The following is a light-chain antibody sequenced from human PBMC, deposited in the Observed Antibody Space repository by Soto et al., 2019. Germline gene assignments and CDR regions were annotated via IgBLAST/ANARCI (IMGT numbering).Light chain of an antibody. J-gene: IGKJ2*01. Sequence: DIQLTQSPSTLSAYVGNRVNMTCRASQSISSWLAWYQQKPGKAPKLLIYKASSLESGVPSRFSGSGSGTEFTLTISSLQPDDFATYYCQQYNSYSYTFGQGTKVDIK. CDR3: QQYNSYSYT. CDR2: KAS. CDR1: QSISSW. V-gene: IGKV1-5*03.